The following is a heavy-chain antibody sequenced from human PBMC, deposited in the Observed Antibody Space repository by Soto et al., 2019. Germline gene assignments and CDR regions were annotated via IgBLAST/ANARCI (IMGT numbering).Heavy chain of an antibody. CDR3: ARRRDGGNYNAFDI. D-gene: IGHD1-26*01. V-gene: IGHV5-51*01. CDR2: IYPGDSDT. J-gene: IGHJ3*02. CDR1: GYTFSNYW. Sequence: GESLKISCKGSGYTFSNYWIDWVRQMPGKGLEWMGIIYPGDSDTRYSPSFQGQVTISVDKSITTAYLQWSSLKASDTAMYYCARRRDGGNYNAFDIWGQGTMVTVSS.